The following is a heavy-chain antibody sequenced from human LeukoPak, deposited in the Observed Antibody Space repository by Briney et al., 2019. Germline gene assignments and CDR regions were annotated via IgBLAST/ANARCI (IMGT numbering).Heavy chain of an antibody. CDR2: IYHDGRL. J-gene: IGHJ4*02. Sequence: SETLSLTCTVSGGSIRSNSWSWFRQSPGSGLEWIGYIYHDGRLKYHPSLEIRVTISADPSRNQFSLKLTSVTAADTAVYFCARLPSGGASFGWFDYWGQGALVTVSS. CDR3: ARLPSGGASFGWFDY. V-gene: IGHV4-59*08. CDR1: GGSIRSNS. D-gene: IGHD5-18*01.